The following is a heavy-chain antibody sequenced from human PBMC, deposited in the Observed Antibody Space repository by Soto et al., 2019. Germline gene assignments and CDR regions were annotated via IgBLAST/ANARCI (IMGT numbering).Heavy chain of an antibody. CDR1: GFTFSSYV. D-gene: IGHD3-16*02. Sequence: GGSLRLSCAASGFTFSSYVMSWVRQAPGKGLEWVSAISGSGGSTYYADSVKGRFTISRDNSKNTLYLQMNSLRAEDTAVYYCAKDPYSYDYVWGSYRYTPYWGQGTLVTVSS. CDR2: ISGSGGST. V-gene: IGHV3-23*01. J-gene: IGHJ4*02. CDR3: AKDPYSYDYVWGSYRYTPY.